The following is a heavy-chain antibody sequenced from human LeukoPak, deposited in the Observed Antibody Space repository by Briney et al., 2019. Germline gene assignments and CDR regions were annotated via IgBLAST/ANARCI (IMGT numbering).Heavy chain of an antibody. CDR3: ARGSSWYDYYYYMDV. CDR2: IIPIFGTA. J-gene: IGHJ6*03. D-gene: IGHD6-13*01. CDR1: GGAFSSYA. Sequence: SVKVSCKASGGAFSSYAISWVRQAPGQGLEWMGGIIPIFGTANSAQKFQGRVTIPADESTSTAYMELSRLRSEDTAVYYCARGSSWYDYYYYMDVWGKGTTVTVSS. V-gene: IGHV1-69*13.